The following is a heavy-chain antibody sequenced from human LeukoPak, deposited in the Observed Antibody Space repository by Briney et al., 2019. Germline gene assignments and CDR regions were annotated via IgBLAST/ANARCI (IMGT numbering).Heavy chain of an antibody. CDR1: NYSINTGYF. Sequence: SETLSLTCSVSNYSINTGYFWAWLRQPPGKGLEWIGYIYYSGSTNYNPSLKSRVTISVDTSKNQFSLKLSSVTAADSAVYYCARSPRGYSYGSFDYWGQGTLVTVSS. J-gene: IGHJ4*02. V-gene: IGHV4-61*01. CDR2: IYYSGST. D-gene: IGHD5-18*01. CDR3: ARSPRGYSYGSFDY.